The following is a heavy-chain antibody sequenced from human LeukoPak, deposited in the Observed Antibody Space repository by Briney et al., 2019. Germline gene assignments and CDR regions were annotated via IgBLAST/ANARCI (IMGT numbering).Heavy chain of an antibody. CDR2: ISSSSSTI. D-gene: IGHD5-24*01. CDR1: EFTFSSYN. V-gene: IGHV3-48*01. J-gene: IGHJ4*02. CDR3: ARDGYNSHFDY. Sequence: GGSLRLSCAASEFTFSSYNMNWVRQAPGKGLEWVSYISSSSSTIYYADSVKGRFTISRDNAKNSLYLQMNSLRAEDTAVYYCARDGYNSHFDYWGQGTLVTVSS.